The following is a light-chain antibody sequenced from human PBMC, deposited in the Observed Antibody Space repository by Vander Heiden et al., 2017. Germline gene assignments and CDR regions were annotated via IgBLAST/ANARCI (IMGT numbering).Light chain of an antibody. CDR2: AAS. CDR1: QSISSY. Sequence: DSQMTQSPSSLSASVGDRVTITCRASQSISSYLNWYQQKPGKAPKLLIYAASSLQSAVPSRFSGSGSGTDFTLTISSLQPEDFATYYCQQSYSTVLYTFGQGTKLEIK. CDR3: QQSYSTVLYT. J-gene: IGKJ2*01. V-gene: IGKV1-39*01.